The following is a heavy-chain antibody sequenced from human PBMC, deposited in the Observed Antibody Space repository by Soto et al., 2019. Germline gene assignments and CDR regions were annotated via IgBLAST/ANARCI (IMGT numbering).Heavy chain of an antibody. CDR3: ARTNYYDSSGHDY. D-gene: IGHD3-22*01. J-gene: IGHJ4*02. Sequence: PETLSLTCAVSGGSISSSNWWSWVRQPPGKGLEWIGEIYHSGSTNYNPSLKSRVTISVDKSKNQFSLKLSSVTAADTAVYYCARTNYYDSSGHDYWGQGTLVTVSS. CDR2: IYHSGST. CDR1: GGSISSSNW. V-gene: IGHV4-4*03.